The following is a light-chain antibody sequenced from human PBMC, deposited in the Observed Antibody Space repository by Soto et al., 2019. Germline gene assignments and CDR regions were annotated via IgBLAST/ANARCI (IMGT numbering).Light chain of an antibody. CDR1: QSVSSTY. J-gene: IGKJ1*01. CDR2: DAS. V-gene: IGKV3-20*01. Sequence: EIVLTQSPGTLSLSPGERATLSCRASQSVSSTYLAWYQQKPGQAPRLLIYDASSRATGIQDRFSGSGSGTDFTLTISRLEPEEFAVYYCQHYDSSLWTFGQGTQVEIK. CDR3: QHYDSSLWT.